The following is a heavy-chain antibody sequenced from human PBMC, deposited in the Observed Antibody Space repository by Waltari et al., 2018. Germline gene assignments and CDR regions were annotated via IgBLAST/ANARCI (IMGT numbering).Heavy chain of an antibody. J-gene: IGHJ6*03. CDR2: IYSGGST. CDR3: ASLDYYDFWSGYYMGHPGEYYMDV. D-gene: IGHD3-3*01. CDR1: GFTVSSNY. V-gene: IGHV3-53*02. Sequence: EVQLVETGGGLIQPGGSLRLSCAASGFTVSSNYMSWVRQAPGKGLEWVSVIYSGGSTYDADSVKGRFTISRDNSKNTLYLQMNSLRAEDTAVYYCASLDYYDFWSGYYMGHPGEYYMDVWGKGTTVTVSS.